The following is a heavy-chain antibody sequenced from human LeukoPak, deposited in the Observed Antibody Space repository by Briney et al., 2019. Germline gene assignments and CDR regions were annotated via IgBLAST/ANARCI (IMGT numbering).Heavy chain of an antibody. CDR2: IYSGGST. V-gene: IGHV3-53*01. J-gene: IGHJ3*02. CDR1: GFTVSSNY. D-gene: IGHD1-14*01. Sequence: GGSLRLSCAASGFTVSSNYMSWVRQTPGKGLEWVSSIYSGGSTYYADSVKGRFTISRDNSKNTVYLQMNSLRAEDTAVYFCARVRLDRSERNLDAFENWGQGTMVTVSS. CDR3: ARVRLDRSERNLDAFEN.